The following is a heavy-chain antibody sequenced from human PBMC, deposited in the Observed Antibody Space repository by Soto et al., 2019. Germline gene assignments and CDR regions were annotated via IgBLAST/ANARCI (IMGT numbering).Heavy chain of an antibody. D-gene: IGHD6-13*01. J-gene: IGHJ4*02. V-gene: IGHV4-4*07. CDR1: GGSISGHY. CDR2: IYGSGTT. CDR3: ARNFDIAATGTAFDS. Sequence: SETLPLTCSVSGGSISGHYGSWIRLPAGRRLQWVGRIYGSGTTNYNPSLKSRVRMSVDTDRNSFPLRLDSVAAADTAVYYCARNFDIAATGTAFDSWGRGVLVTVSS.